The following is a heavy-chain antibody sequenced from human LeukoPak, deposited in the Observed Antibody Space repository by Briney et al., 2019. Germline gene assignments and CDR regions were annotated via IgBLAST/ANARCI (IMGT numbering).Heavy chain of an antibody. D-gene: IGHD3-16*02. J-gene: IGHJ4*02. CDR3: GYTNNFYH. V-gene: IGHV3-7*01. Sequence: GGSLRLPCVASGLSISGQWMNWVRQAPGQGLEWVANIKHDGSEEYYVDSVKGRFTISRDDGRNSVSLQMNSVRAEDTAVYYCGYTNNFYHWGQGTLVVVSS. CDR1: GLSISGQW. CDR2: IKHDGSEE.